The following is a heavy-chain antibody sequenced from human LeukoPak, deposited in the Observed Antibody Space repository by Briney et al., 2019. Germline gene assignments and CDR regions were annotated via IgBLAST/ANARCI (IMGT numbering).Heavy chain of an antibody. J-gene: IGHJ4*02. Sequence: PSETLSLTCAVYGGSFSGYYWSWIRQPPGKGLEWIGEINHSGGTNYKSSLKSRVTISVDTSKNQFSLTLSSVTAADTAVYYCASSGIAVAGTGPHYFDYWGQGTLVTVSS. D-gene: IGHD6-19*01. CDR3: ASSGIAVAGTGPHYFDY. CDR1: GGSFSGYY. CDR2: INHSGGT. V-gene: IGHV4-34*01.